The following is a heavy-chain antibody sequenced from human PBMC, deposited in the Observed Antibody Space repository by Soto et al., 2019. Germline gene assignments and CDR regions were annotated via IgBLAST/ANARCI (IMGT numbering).Heavy chain of an antibody. CDR3: ARDVEDPYSSGWQNFDY. V-gene: IGHV1-18*01. J-gene: IGHJ4*02. Sequence: GASVNVSCKAAGYAFTSYGISLVRQAPGQGLEWMGWISAYNGNTNYAQKLQGRVTMTADTSTSTAYMELRSLRSDDTAVYYCARDVEDPYSSGWQNFDYWGQGTLVTVSS. D-gene: IGHD6-19*01. CDR1: GYAFTSYG. CDR2: ISAYNGNT.